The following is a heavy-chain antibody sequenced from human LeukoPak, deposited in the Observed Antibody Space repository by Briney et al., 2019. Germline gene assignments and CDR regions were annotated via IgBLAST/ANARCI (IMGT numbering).Heavy chain of an antibody. J-gene: IGHJ6*03. V-gene: IGHV1-69*13. CDR1: GGTFSSYA. CDR2: IIPIFGTA. Sequence: GASVKVSCKASGGTFSSYAISWVRQAPGQGLEWMGGIIPIFGTANYAQKFQGRVTITADESTSTAYMELSSLRSEDTAVYYCATTVTPFYYYYYMDVWGKGTTVTISS. D-gene: IGHD4-17*01. CDR3: ATTVTPFYYYYYMDV.